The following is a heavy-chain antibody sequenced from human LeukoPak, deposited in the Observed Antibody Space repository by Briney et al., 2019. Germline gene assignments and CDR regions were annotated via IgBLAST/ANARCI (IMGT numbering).Heavy chain of an antibody. D-gene: IGHD5-24*01. CDR1: GGSINSYY. V-gene: IGHV4-4*07. CDR2: IYTSGST. Sequence: SETLSLTCTVSGGSINSYYWSWIRQPAGKGLEWIGRIYTSGSTNYNPSLKSRVTMSVDTSKNQFSLKLSSVTAADTAVYYCARGWDYYYYYGMDVWGQGTTVTVSS. J-gene: IGHJ6*02. CDR3: ARGWDYYYYYGMDV.